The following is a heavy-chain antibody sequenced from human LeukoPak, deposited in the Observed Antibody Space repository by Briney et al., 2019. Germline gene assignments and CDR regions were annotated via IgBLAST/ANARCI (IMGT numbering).Heavy chain of an antibody. CDR1: GGTFSSYA. CDR2: INPSGGST. V-gene: IGHV1-46*01. J-gene: IGHJ6*02. Sequence: ASVKVSCKASGGTFSSYAISWVRQAPGQGLEWMGIINPSGGSTSYAQKFQGRVTMTRDTSISTAYMELSRLRSDDTAVYYCARDGGSGSYYYYGMDVWGQGTTVTVSS. D-gene: IGHD3-10*01. CDR3: ARDGGSGSYYYYGMDV.